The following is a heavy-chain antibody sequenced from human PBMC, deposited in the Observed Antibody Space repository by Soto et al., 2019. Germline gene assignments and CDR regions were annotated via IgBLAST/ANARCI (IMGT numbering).Heavy chain of an antibody. CDR2: INHSGST. D-gene: IGHD3-22*01. CDR3: ARGRPNLAYYYDSSGYPYFDY. CDR1: GGSFSGYY. Sequence: PSETLSLTCAVYGGSFSGYYWSWIRQPPGKGLEWFGEINHSGSTNYNPSLKSRVTISVDTSKNQFSLKLSSVTAADTAVYYCARGRPNLAYYYDSSGYPYFDYWGQGTLVTVSS. V-gene: IGHV4-34*01. J-gene: IGHJ4*02.